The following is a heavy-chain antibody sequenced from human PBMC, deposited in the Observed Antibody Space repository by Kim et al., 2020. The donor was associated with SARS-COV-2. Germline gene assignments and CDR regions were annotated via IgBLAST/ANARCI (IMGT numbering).Heavy chain of an antibody. CDR3: AKVGGSGWYYYYYMDV. J-gene: IGHJ6*03. Sequence: DSVKGRFTISRDNSKNSLYLPMNSLRTEDTALYYCAKVGGSGWYYYYYMDVWGKGTTVTVSS. D-gene: IGHD6-19*01. V-gene: IGHV3-43*01.